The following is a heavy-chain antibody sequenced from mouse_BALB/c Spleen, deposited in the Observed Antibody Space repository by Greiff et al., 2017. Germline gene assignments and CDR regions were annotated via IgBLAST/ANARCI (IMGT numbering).Heavy chain of an antibody. D-gene: IGHD2-4*01. Sequence: QVHVKQSGPELVKPGASVRISCKASGYTFTSYYIHWVKQRPGQGLEWIGWIYPGNVNTKYNEKFKGKATLTADKSSSTAYMQLSSLTSEDSAVYFCARLMIKYAMDYWGQGTSVTVSS. V-gene: IGHV1S56*01. CDR2: IYPGNVNT. CDR3: ARLMIKYAMDY. J-gene: IGHJ4*01. CDR1: GYTFTSYY.